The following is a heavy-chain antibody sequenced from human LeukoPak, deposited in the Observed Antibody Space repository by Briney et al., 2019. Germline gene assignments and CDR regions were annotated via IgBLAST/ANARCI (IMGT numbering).Heavy chain of an antibody. CDR3: ANEGATDTAMVQFDY. Sequence: PGGSRRLSCAASGLTFSSYGMHWVRQAPGKGLEWVAFIRYDGSNKYYADSVKGRFTISRDNSKNTLYLQMNSLRAEDTAVYYCANEGATDTAMVQFDYWGQGTLVTVSS. CDR1: GLTFSSYG. J-gene: IGHJ4*02. V-gene: IGHV3-30*02. CDR2: IRYDGSNK. D-gene: IGHD5-18*01.